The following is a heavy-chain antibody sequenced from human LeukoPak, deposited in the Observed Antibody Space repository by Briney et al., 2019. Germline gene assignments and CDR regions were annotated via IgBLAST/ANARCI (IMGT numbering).Heavy chain of an antibody. D-gene: IGHD3-22*01. CDR1: GYTFTSYY. CDR3: ARGVTMIVPTHNWFDP. V-gene: IGHV1-46*01. Sequence: ASVNVSCKASGYTFTSYYMHWVRQAPGQGLEWMGIINPSGGSTSYAQKFQGRVTMTRDTSTSTVYMELSSLRSEDRAVYYCARGVTMIVPTHNWFDPWGQGTLVTVSS. J-gene: IGHJ5*02. CDR2: INPSGGST.